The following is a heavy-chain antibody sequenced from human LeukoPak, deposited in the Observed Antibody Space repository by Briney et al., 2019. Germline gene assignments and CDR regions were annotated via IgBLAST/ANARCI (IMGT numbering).Heavy chain of an antibody. J-gene: IGHJ4*02. Sequence: ASVKVSCKASGYTFTSYGISWVRQAPGQGLEWMGWISPYNGNTNHAHKVQGRVTMTTDTATSTAYMELRSLRSDDTAVYYCARDMNAVTTGAYWGQGTLVTVSS. CDR1: GYTFTSYG. CDR2: ISPYNGNT. V-gene: IGHV1-18*01. D-gene: IGHD4-17*01. CDR3: ARDMNAVTTGAY.